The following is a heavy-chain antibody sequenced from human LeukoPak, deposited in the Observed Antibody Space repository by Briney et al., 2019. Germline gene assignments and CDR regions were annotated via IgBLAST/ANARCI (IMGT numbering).Heavy chain of an antibody. CDR2: INQDGGGR. Sequence: GGSLRLSCAASGFIFSNSAMNWVRQAPGKGLEWVANINQDGGGRYYVDSVQGRFIISRDNAQNSVHLQMNSLRAEDTAVYYCATRYCSIAACRASSYKCMDDWGKGTTVIVSS. CDR1: GFIFSNSA. J-gene: IGHJ6*04. CDR3: ATRYCSIAACRASSYKCMDD. D-gene: IGHD2-2*01. V-gene: IGHV3-7*01.